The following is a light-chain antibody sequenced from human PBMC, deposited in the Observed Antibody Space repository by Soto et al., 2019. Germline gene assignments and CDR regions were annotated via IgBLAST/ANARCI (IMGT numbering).Light chain of an antibody. V-gene: IGLV2-8*01. CDR1: SSDVGGYNY. Sequence: QSALTQPPSASGSPGQSVAISCTGTSSDVGGYNYVSWYQQHPGKAPKLMIYEVNKRPSGVPDRFSGSKSGNTASLTVYGLQAEGEADYYCSSYAGSSNVFGTGTKLTVL. CDR2: EVN. J-gene: IGLJ1*01. CDR3: SSYAGSSNV.